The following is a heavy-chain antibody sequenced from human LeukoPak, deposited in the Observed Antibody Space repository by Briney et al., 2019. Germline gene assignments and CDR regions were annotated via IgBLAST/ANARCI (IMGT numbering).Heavy chain of an antibody. CDR1: GGSFSGYY. D-gene: IGHD6-19*01. Sequence: SETLSLTCAVYGGSFSGYYWSWIRQPPGKGLEWIGEINHSGSTNYNPSLKSRVTISVDTSKNQFSLKLRSVTAADTAVYYCARISSDWPHYYFDYWGQGALVTVSS. J-gene: IGHJ4*02. CDR2: INHSGST. CDR3: ARISSDWPHYYFDY. V-gene: IGHV4-34*01.